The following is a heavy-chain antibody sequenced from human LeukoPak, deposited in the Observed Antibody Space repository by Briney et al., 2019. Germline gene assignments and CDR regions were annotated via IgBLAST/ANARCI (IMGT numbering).Heavy chain of an antibody. D-gene: IGHD4-17*01. J-gene: IGHJ6*02. CDR2: IYYSGST. CDR1: GGSISTFY. CDR3: AREDPQTTVPEGLDV. Sequence: PSETLSLTCTVSGGSISTFYWSWLRQPPGKGLGWIGYIYYSGSTNYNSSLKSRVTISVDTSKNQFSLRLSSVTAADTAVYYCAREDPQTTVPEGLDVWGQGTTVTVSS. V-gene: IGHV4-59*01.